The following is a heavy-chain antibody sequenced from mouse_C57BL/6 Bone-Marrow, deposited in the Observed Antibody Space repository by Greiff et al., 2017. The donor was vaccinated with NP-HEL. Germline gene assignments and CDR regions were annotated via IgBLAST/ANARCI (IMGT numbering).Heavy chain of an antibody. V-gene: IGHV5-4*03. J-gene: IGHJ3*01. CDR2: ISDGGSYT. CDR1: GFTFSSYA. D-gene: IGHD2-5*01. CDR3: ARSNPAWFAY. Sequence: EVKVEESGGGLVKPGGSLKLSCAASGFTFSSYAMSWVRQTPEKRLEWVATISDGGSYTYYPDNVKGRFTISRDNAKNNLYLQMSHLKSEDTAMYYCARSNPAWFAYWGQGTLVTVSA.